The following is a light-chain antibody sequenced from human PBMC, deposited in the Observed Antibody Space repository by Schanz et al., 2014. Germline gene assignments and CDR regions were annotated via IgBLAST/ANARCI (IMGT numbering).Light chain of an antibody. V-gene: IGLV2-14*03. CDR3: SSYTNSNPWV. CDR2: DVT. CDR1: SSDVGSYNY. J-gene: IGLJ3*02. Sequence: QSALTQPRSVSGSPGQSVTISCTGASSDVGSYNYVSWYQQYAGKAPKLLIYDVTKRPSGVSTRFSGSKSGNTASLTISGLQAEDEADYYCSSYTNSNPWVFGGGTKLTVL.